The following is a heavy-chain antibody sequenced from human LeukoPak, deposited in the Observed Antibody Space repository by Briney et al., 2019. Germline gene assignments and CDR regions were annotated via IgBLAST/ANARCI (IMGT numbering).Heavy chain of an antibody. J-gene: IGHJ4*02. Sequence: GASVKVSCKASGCTFTSYDINWVRQATGQGLEWMGWMNPKSGNTGFAQKFQGRVTMTRDTSISTAYIELGSLRSEDTAVYYCARVTGSIDYWGQGTLVTVSS. V-gene: IGHV1-8*01. CDR1: GCTFTSYD. CDR3: ARVTGSIDY. D-gene: IGHD1-26*01. CDR2: MNPKSGNT.